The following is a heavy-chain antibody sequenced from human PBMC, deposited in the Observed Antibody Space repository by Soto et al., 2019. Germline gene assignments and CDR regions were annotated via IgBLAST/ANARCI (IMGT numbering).Heavy chain of an antibody. D-gene: IGHD5-12*01. Sequence: GGSLRLSCAASGFTFSSYSMNWVRQAPGKGLEWVSSISSSSSYIYYADSLKGRFTISRDNVKNSLYLQMNSLRAEDTAVYYCASFFDGRDGYRAAFDFCGQGSSVPVSS. J-gene: IGHJ3*01. CDR1: GFTFSSYS. CDR3: ASFFDGRDGYRAAFDF. CDR2: ISSSSSYI. V-gene: IGHV3-21*01.